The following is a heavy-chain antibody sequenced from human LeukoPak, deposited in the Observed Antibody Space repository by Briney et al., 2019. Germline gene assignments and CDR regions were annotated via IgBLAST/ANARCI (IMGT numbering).Heavy chain of an antibody. V-gene: IGHV4-59*08. Sequence: SETLSLTCTVSGVSIFSFYWNWVRQPPGKGLEWIGYTHYSGSTNYNPSLKSRVTISVDTSKSQFSLKLTSATAADTAVYYCATGRSIRYFDYWGQGTLLTVSS. CDR3: ATGRSIRYFDY. CDR1: GVSIFSFY. CDR2: THYSGST. J-gene: IGHJ4*02. D-gene: IGHD3-9*01.